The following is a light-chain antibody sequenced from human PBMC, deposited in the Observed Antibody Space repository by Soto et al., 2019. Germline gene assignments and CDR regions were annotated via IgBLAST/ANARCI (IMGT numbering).Light chain of an antibody. Sequence: QSALTQPASVSGSPGQSITISCTGTSSDVGGYNYVSWYQQHPGKAPKLMIYEVSNRPSGVSHRFSGAKSGNTASLTISGLQAEDEAYYYSSSYTSSSTRVFGGGTKVTVL. CDR3: SSYTSSSTRV. V-gene: IGLV2-14*01. CDR2: EVS. J-gene: IGLJ3*02. CDR1: SSDVGGYNY.